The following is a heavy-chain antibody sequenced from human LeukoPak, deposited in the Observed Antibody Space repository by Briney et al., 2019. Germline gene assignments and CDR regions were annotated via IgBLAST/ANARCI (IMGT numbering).Heavy chain of an antibody. V-gene: IGHV4-30-4*01. CDR2: ISYSGST. D-gene: IGHD5-24*01. Sequence: SETLSLTCNVSGGSISSANMYWSWIRQPPEKGLEWIGYISYSGSTYYNASLKSRVTISFDTSNNRFSLKLSSMTAADTAIYFCARVDMATIFDYWGQGALVTVSS. CDR1: GGSISSANMY. J-gene: IGHJ4*02. CDR3: ARVDMATIFDY.